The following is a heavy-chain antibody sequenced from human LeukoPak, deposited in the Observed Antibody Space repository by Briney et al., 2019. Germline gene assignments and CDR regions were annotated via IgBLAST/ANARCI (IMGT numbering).Heavy chain of an antibody. V-gene: IGHV4-39*07. CDR3: ARGLGYCSSTSCLNWFDP. D-gene: IGHD2-2*01. Sequence: SETLSLTCTVSGGSISSSSYYWGWIRQPPGKGLEWIGSIYTSGSTNYNPSLKSRVTMSVDTSKNQFSLKLSSVTAADTAVYYCARGLGYCSSTSCLNWFDPWGQGTLVTVSS. CDR1: GGSISSSSYY. CDR2: IYTSGST. J-gene: IGHJ5*02.